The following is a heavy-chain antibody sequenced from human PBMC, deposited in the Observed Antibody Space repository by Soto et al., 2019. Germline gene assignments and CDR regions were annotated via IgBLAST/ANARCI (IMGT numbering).Heavy chain of an antibody. CDR1: GGSFSGYY. Sequence: QVQLQQWGAGLLKPSETLSLTCAVYGGSFSGYYWSWIRQPPGKGLEWIGEINHSGSTNYNPSLKSRVTISVDTSKNQFSLKLSSVTAADTAVYYCPRASLRGVATIFPLAATPDYWGQGTLVTVSS. V-gene: IGHV4-34*01. CDR2: INHSGST. D-gene: IGHD5-12*01. CDR3: PRASLRGVATIFPLAATPDY. J-gene: IGHJ4*02.